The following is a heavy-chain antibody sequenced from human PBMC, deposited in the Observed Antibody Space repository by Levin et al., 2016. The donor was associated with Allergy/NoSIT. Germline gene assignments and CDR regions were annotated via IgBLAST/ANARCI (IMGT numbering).Heavy chain of an antibody. CDR3: AKNSGSNSGRPEC. D-gene: IGHD6-19*01. J-gene: IGHJ4*02. Sequence: VRQAPGKGLEWVSTIDVGGSNTYYADSVKGRFTISRDNSKDTLYLQMNSLRAEDTAMYFCAKNSGSNSGRPECWGQGTLVTVSS. V-gene: IGHV3-23*01. CDR2: IDVGGSNT.